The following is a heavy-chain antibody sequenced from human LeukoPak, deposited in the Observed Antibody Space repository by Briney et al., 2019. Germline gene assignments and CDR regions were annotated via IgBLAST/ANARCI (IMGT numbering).Heavy chain of an antibody. Sequence: GGSLRLSCAASGFTFSDYYMTWIRQAPGKGLEWVSSISGSSGYTNYADSVKGRFTISRDNTTNSLYLQMNSLRAEDTAVYYCARSDFSGYYYYFDYWGQGTLVTVSP. CDR1: GFTFSDYY. J-gene: IGHJ4*02. V-gene: IGHV3-11*06. CDR3: ARSDFSGYYYYFDY. CDR2: ISGSSGYT. D-gene: IGHD3-22*01.